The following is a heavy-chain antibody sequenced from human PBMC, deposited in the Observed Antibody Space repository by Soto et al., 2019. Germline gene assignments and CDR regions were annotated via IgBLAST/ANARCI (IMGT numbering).Heavy chain of an antibody. V-gene: IGHV4-59*01. CDR1: GGSISSYY. CDR3: AREGSVSSYYDFWSGPSGFDY. Sequence: PSETLSLTCTVSGGSISSYYWSWIRQPPGKGLEWIGYIYYSGSTNYNPSLKSRVTISVDTSKNQFSLKLSSVTAADTAVYYCAREGSVSSYYDFWSGPSGFDYWGQGTLVTSPQ. J-gene: IGHJ4*02. D-gene: IGHD3-3*01. CDR2: IYYSGST.